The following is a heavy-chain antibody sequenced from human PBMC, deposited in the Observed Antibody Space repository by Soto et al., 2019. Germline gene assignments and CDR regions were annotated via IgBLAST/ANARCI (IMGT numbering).Heavy chain of an antibody. Sequence: PSETLSLTCTVSGGSIGSSSYYWGWIRQPPGKGLEWIGSIYYSGSTYYNPSLKSRVTISVDTSKNQFSLKLSSVTAADTAVYHCARQDEDDYYYGMDVWGQGTTVTVSS. V-gene: IGHV4-39*01. CDR3: ARQDEDDYYYGMDV. CDR1: GGSIGSSSYY. J-gene: IGHJ6*02. CDR2: IYYSGST.